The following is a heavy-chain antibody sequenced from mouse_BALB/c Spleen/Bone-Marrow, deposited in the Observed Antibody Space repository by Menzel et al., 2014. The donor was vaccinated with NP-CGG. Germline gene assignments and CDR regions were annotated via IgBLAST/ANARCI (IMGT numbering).Heavy chain of an antibody. CDR3: ARTAPENFDY. J-gene: IGHJ2*01. CDR1: GFNIKDTY. D-gene: IGHD1-2*01. Sequence: EVQLQQSGAELVKPGASVKLSCTASGFNIKDTYMHWVRQRPEQGLEWIGRIDPANGNTKYDPKFQGKATITADTSSNTAYLQLSSLTSEDTAVYYCARTAPENFDYWGQGTTLTVSS. CDR2: IDPANGNT. V-gene: IGHV14-3*02.